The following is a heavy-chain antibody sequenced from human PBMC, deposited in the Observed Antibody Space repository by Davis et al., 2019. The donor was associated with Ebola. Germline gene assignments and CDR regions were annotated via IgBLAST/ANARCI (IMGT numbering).Heavy chain of an antibody. CDR1: EFIFSTYA. Sequence: GESLKISCAASEFIFSTYAMSWVRQAPGKGLEWVANIKEDGSEKYYVDSVKGRFTISRDNPKNSLYLQMNSLRAEDTAVYYCARDLYFDWLFSRGIDYWGQGTLVTVSS. CDR3: ARDLYFDWLFSRGIDY. D-gene: IGHD3-9*01. CDR2: IKEDGSEK. J-gene: IGHJ4*02. V-gene: IGHV3-7*03.